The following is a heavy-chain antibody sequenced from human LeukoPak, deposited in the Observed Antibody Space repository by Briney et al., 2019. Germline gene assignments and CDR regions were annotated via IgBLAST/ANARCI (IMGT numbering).Heavy chain of an antibody. D-gene: IGHD4-17*01. V-gene: IGHV3-30-3*01. Sequence: GRSLRLSCAASGFTFSSYAMHWVRQAPGKGLEWVAVISYDGSNKYYADSVKGRFTFSRDNSKSTLFLQMNSLRAEDTAVYYCARAPFRMTTGGLDIWGQGAMVTVSS. CDR1: GFTFSSYA. CDR3: ARAPFRMTTGGLDI. CDR2: ISYDGSNK. J-gene: IGHJ3*02.